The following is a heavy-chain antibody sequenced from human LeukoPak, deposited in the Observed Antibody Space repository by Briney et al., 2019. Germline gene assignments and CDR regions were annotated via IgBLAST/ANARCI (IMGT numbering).Heavy chain of an antibody. J-gene: IGHJ2*01. D-gene: IGHD3-10*01. CDR3: ARVGDHFHWYLDL. Sequence: GGSLRLSCAASGFDLNTYEMNWVRQAPGRGLEWVSILYSGSDTYYANSVKGRFTISRDSSKNILLLQMNDLRAEDTAVYYCARVGDHFHWYLDLWGRGTLVTVSS. CDR1: GFDLNTYE. CDR2: LYSGSDT. V-gene: IGHV3-53*01.